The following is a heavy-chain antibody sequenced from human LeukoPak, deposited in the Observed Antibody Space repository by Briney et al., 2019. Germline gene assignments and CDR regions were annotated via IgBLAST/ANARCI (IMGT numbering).Heavy chain of an antibody. CDR2: IYAGGST. D-gene: IGHD3-22*01. Sequence: GGSLRPSCAASGFTVSGNYMSWVRQAPGKGLEWVSIIYAGGSTYYADSVKGRFTISRDNSKNTLYLQMNSLRAEDTAVYYCARLDYYDSSGYYQYYFDYWGQGTLVTVSS. J-gene: IGHJ4*02. CDR3: ARLDYYDSSGYYQYYFDY. CDR1: GFTVSGNY. V-gene: IGHV3-53*01.